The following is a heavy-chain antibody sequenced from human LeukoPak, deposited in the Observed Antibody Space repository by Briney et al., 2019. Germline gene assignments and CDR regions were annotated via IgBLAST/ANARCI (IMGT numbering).Heavy chain of an antibody. Sequence: GGLRLSCTASGFAFSSYWMFWVRQAPGKGLVWVSQINTDGASTTYGDPAKGRFTTSRDNAKNTLYLQMNSLRVEDTAVYYCARGTATKAGIDFWGQGTLVAVSS. J-gene: IGHJ4*02. CDR2: INTDGAST. CDR3: ARGTATKAGIDF. V-gene: IGHV3-74*01. D-gene: IGHD6-19*01. CDR1: GFAFSSYW.